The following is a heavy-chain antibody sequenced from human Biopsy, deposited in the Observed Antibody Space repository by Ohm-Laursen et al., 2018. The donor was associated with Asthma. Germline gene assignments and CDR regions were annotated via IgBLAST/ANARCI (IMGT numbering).Heavy chain of an antibody. D-gene: IGHD3-9*01. V-gene: IGHV1-3*01. CDR3: ARTYYDFLTGQVNDVFAI. Sequence: GSSVKVSCKTSGFPFTAYYIHWVRQAPGQRLEWMGWINAGNGNTKYSQKFQGRVTITRDTSASTAYMDLSSLRSEDTAVYYCARTYYDFLTGQVNDVFAIWGQGTMVTVSS. CDR1: GFPFTAYY. J-gene: IGHJ3*02. CDR2: INAGNGNT.